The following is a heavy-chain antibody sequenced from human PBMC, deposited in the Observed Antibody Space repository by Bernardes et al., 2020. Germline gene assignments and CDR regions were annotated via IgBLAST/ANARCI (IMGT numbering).Heavy chain of an antibody. J-gene: IGHJ4*02. V-gene: IGHV1-46*01. CDR1: GYTFTSYY. Sequence: ASVKVSCKASGYTFTSYYLHWVRQAPGQGLEWMGVINPNGGSTRYAQKFQGRFTMTRDTSTSTVYMELRSLRSEDTAVYYCARDDNIVVEVAATLDYWGQGTLVTDSS. CDR3: ARDDNIVVEVAATLDY. D-gene: IGHD2-15*01. CDR2: INPNGGST.